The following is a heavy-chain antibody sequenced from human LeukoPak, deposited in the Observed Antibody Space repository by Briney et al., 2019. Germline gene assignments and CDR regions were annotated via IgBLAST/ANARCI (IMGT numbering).Heavy chain of an antibody. D-gene: IGHD3-22*01. J-gene: IGHJ6*03. CDR1: GFTFSSYS. Sequence: TGGSLRLSCAASGFTFSSYSMNWVRQAPGKGLEWVSSISSSSSYIYYADSVKGRFTISRDNSKNTLYLQMNSLRAEDTAVYYCAKDSSGRRDYYYYMDVWGKGTTVIISS. V-gene: IGHV3-21*01. CDR2: ISSSSSYI. CDR3: AKDSSGRRDYYYYMDV.